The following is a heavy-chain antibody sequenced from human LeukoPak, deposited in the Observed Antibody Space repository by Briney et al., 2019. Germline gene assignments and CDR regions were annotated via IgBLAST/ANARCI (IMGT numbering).Heavy chain of an antibody. V-gene: IGHV3-7*01. D-gene: IGHD6-6*01. CDR2: IKQDGSHR. CDR1: GFTFSDYW. Sequence: GGSLRLSCTASGFTFSDYWMTWVRQAPGKGPDGVANIKQDGSHRYYVDSVRGRFTISRDNAKNSLFLQMNGLRAEDTAVYYCARRGGSSSRRSPIDYWGQGTLVTVSS. CDR3: ARRGGSSSRRSPIDY. J-gene: IGHJ4*02.